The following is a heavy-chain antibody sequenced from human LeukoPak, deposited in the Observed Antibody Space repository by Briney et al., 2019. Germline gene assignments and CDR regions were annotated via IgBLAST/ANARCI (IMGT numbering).Heavy chain of an antibody. CDR2: FDPEDGET. J-gene: IGHJ4*02. Sequence: ASVKVSCKVSGYTHTELSMHWVRQTPGKGLEWMGGFDPEDGETIYAQKFQGRVTMTEDTSTDTAYMELSSLRSEDTAVYYCATEDHSSSWYFNYWGQGTLVTVSS. CDR1: GYTHTELS. CDR3: ATEDHSSSWYFNY. V-gene: IGHV1-24*01. D-gene: IGHD6-13*01.